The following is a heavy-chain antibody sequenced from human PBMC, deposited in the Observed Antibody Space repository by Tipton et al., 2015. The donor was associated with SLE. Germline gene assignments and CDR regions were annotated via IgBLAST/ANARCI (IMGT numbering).Heavy chain of an antibody. CDR1: GFSLSPYW. D-gene: IGHD3-10*01. CDR3: ARIHYYGSGSRDY. Sequence: SLRLSCAASGFSLSPYWMYWVRQAPGKGLVWVSRLNLDGRHISYADSVKGRFTISRDAAKNTLYLQMNSLRAEDTAVYYCARIHYYGSGSRDYWGQGTLVTVSS. CDR2: LNLDGRHI. V-gene: IGHV3-74*01. J-gene: IGHJ4*02.